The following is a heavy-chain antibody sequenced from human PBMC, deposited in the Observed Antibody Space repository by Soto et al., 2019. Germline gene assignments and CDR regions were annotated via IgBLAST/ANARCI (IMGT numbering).Heavy chain of an antibody. V-gene: IGHV1-2*04. D-gene: IGHD5-18*01. CDR2: INPNSGGT. CDR3: ARGDTAMVAYYFDY. Sequence: ASVKVSCKASGYTFTGYYMHWVRQAPGQGLEWMGWINPNSGGTNYAQTFQGWVTMTRDTSISTAYMELSRLRSDDTAVYYCARGDTAMVAYYFDYWGQGTLVTVSS. J-gene: IGHJ4*02. CDR1: GYTFTGYY.